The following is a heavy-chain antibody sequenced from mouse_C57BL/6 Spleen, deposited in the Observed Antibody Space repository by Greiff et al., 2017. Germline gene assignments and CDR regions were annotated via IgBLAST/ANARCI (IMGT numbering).Heavy chain of an antibody. CDR3: AREGDYGNDGYFDV. D-gene: IGHD2-2*01. Sequence: EVQLQQSGPELVKPGASVKISCKASGYTFTDYYMNWVKQSHGQSLEWIGDINPNNGGTSYNQKFKGKATLTVDKSSSTAYMELRSLTSEDSAVYCCAREGDYGNDGYFDVWGKGTTVTISS. CDR1: GYTFTDYY. J-gene: IGHJ1*03. V-gene: IGHV1-26*01. CDR2: INPNNGGT.